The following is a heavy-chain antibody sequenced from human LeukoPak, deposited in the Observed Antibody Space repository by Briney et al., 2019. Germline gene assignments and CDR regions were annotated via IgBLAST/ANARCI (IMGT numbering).Heavy chain of an antibody. CDR2: ISGSGGST. CDR1: GFTFSSYG. Sequence: PGGSLRLSCAASGFTFSSYGMSWVRQAPGKGLEWVSGISGSGGSTYYADSVKGRFTISRDNSKNTLYLQMNSLRAEDTAVYYCAKGTYYYGSGSPGGSYFDYWGQGTLVTVSS. V-gene: IGHV3-23*01. J-gene: IGHJ4*02. D-gene: IGHD3-10*01. CDR3: AKGTYYYGSGSPGGSYFDY.